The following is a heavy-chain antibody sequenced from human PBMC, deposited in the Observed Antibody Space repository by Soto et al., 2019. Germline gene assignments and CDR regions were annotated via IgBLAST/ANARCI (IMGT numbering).Heavy chain of an antibody. Sequence: ASVKVSCKASGYTFTSYDINWVRQATGQGLEWMGWMNPNSGNTGYAQKFQGRVTMTRNTSISTAYMELSSLRSEDTAVYYCAKDIMSSSGWHYFDYWGQGTLVTVSS. CDR2: MNPNSGNT. J-gene: IGHJ4*02. V-gene: IGHV1-8*01. CDR1: GYTFTSYD. D-gene: IGHD6-19*01. CDR3: AKDIMSSSGWHYFDY.